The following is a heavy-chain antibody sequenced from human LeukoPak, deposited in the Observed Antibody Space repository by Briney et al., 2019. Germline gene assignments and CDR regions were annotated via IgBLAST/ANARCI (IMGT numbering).Heavy chain of an antibody. D-gene: IGHD1-26*01. CDR2: IYYSGST. J-gene: IGHJ4*02. CDR3: ARHGDGESGSYYPLGY. CDR1: GGPISSRSYY. V-gene: IGHV4-39*01. Sequence: SETLSLTCTVSGGPISSRSYYWGWIRQPPGKGLEWIGSIYYSGSTYYNPSFKSRVTISVDTSKNQFSLKLSSVTAADTAAYYCARHGDGESGSYYPLGYWGQGTLVTVSS.